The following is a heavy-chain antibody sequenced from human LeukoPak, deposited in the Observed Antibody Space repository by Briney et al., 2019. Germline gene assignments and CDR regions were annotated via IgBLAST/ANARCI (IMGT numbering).Heavy chain of an antibody. J-gene: IGHJ3*02. V-gene: IGHV4-31*03. CDR1: GGSISSGGYY. D-gene: IGHD6-13*01. CDR3: ARGGGSSSWYDAFDI. Sequence: SQTLSLTCTVSGGSISSGGYYWSWIRQHPGKGLEWIGYIYYSGSTYYNPSLKSRVTISVDTSKNQFSLKLSSVTAADTAVYYCARGGGSSSWYDAFDIWGQGTMVTVSS. CDR2: IYYSGST.